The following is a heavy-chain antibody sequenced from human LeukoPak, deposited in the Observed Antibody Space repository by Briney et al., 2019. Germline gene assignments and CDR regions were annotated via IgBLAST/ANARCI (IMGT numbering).Heavy chain of an antibody. J-gene: IGHJ3*02. CDR3: ARGRAFDI. Sequence: PSETLSLTCIVSGGSISSYYWSWIRQPAGKGLEWIGRLYSSGDTNYNPSLKSRVTISVDTSKNQFSLKLSSVTAADTAVYYCARGRAFDIWGQGTMVTVSS. V-gene: IGHV4-4*07. CDR1: GGSISSYY. CDR2: LYSSGDT.